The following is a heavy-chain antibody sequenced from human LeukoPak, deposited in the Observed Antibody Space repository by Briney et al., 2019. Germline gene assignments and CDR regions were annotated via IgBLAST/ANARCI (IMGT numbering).Heavy chain of an antibody. J-gene: IGHJ3*02. CDR1: GGSFSGYY. Sequence: SETLSLTCAVYGGSFSGYYWSWIRQPPGRGLEWIGEINHSGSTNYNPSLKSRVTISVDTSKNQFSLKLSSVTAADTAVYYCASGLRYFDWLFPNAFDIWGQGTMVTVSS. V-gene: IGHV4-34*01. CDR2: INHSGST. CDR3: ASGLRYFDWLFPNAFDI. D-gene: IGHD3-9*01.